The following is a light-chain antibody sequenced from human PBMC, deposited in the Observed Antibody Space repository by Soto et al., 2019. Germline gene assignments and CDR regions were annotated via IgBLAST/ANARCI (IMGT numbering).Light chain of an antibody. J-gene: IGLJ2*01. CDR2: SNN. CDR1: RSNIGSNT. CDR3: AAWDDSLNGVL. Sequence: QPVLTQPPSASGTPGQRVTISCSGSRSNIGSNTVNWYQQLPGTAPKLLMYSNNQRPSGVPDRFSGSESGTSASLAISGLQSEDEADYFCAAWDDSLNGVLFGGGTKLTVL. V-gene: IGLV1-44*01.